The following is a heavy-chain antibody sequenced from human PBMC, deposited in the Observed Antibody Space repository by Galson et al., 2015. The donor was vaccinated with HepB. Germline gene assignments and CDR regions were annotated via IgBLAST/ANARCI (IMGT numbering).Heavy chain of an antibody. Sequence: LSLTCNVSGGSISSSNYYWGWIRQPPGKGLEWIGSIYYSGRTYYKPTLKSRVTISVDTSKNQFSLRLTSVTAADTAVYYCARECFYDILTGFSKHWFDPWGQGTLVTVSS. D-gene: IGHD3-9*01. CDR2: IYYSGRT. CDR3: ARECFYDILTGFSKHWFDP. J-gene: IGHJ5*02. CDR1: GGSISSSNYY. V-gene: IGHV4-39*07.